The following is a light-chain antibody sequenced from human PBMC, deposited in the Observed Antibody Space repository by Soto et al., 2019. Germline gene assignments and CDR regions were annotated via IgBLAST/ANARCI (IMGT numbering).Light chain of an antibody. Sequence: QSVLTQPPSMSGTPGQRVTISCTGSRSTNGPGYDVHGYHQHPGTAPKLLIFDNNNRPSGVPDRFSGSKYDTAASLARTGLQAEDEDDYYCQSFDTSLSGFVVFGGGTKLTVL. CDR3: QSFDTSLSGFVV. J-gene: IGLJ2*01. CDR2: DNN. CDR1: RSTNGPGYD. V-gene: IGLV1-40*01.